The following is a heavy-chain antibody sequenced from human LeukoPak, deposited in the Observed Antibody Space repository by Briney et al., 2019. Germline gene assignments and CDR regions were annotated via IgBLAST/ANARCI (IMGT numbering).Heavy chain of an antibody. CDR2: IYYSGST. V-gene: IGHV4-39*01. D-gene: IGHD3-10*01. Sequence: PSETLSLTCTVSGGSISSSSYYWGWIRQPPGKGLEWIGSIYYSGSTYYNPSLKSRVTISVDTPKNQFSLKLSSVTAADTAVYYCARHSTYYGSGKRWFDPWGQGTLVTVSS. J-gene: IGHJ5*02. CDR1: GGSISSSSYY. CDR3: ARHSTYYGSGKRWFDP.